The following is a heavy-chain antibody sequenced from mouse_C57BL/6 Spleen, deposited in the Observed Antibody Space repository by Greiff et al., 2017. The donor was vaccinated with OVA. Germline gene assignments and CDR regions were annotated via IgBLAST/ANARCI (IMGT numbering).Heavy chain of an antibody. CDR3: AAHYDYDQGLNY. CDR2: IYPGDGDT. J-gene: IGHJ2*01. CDR1: GYAFSSYW. D-gene: IGHD2-4*01. V-gene: IGHV1-80*01. Sequence: VQLQQSGAELVKPGASVKISCKASGYAFSSYWMNWVKQRPGKGLEWIGQIYPGDGDTNYNGKFKGKATLTADKSSTTAYMQLSSLTSADSAVYFCAAHYDYDQGLNYWGQGTTLTVSS.